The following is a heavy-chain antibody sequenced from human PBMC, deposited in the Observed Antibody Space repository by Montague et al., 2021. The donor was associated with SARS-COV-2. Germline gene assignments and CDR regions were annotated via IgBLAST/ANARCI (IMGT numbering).Heavy chain of an antibody. J-gene: IGHJ6*02. CDR1: GDSVSSNSAT. V-gene: IGHV6-1*01. Sequence: RAISGDSVSSNSATWNWVRQSPSRGLEWLGRTYYRSKWYNDYAVSVRGRVTINPDTSKNQFPLQLNSVTPEDTAIYYCTSGREGNYNVMDVWGQGTTVTVSS. D-gene: IGHD1-1*01. CDR3: TSGREGNYNVMDV. CDR2: TYYRSKWYN.